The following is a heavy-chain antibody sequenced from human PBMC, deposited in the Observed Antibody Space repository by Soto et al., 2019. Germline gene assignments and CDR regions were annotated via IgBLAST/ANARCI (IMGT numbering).Heavy chain of an antibody. Sequence: PSETLSLTCTVSGGSVSSGRYYWSWIRQPPGKGLEWIGYIYYSGLTNYSPSLKSRVAISIDTSKNQFSLILSSVTAADTAVYFCARWGGFRPDAVCAAPFDPWGQGTLVTVSS. V-gene: IGHV4-61*01. CDR3: ARWGGFRPDAVCAAPFDP. CDR1: GGSVSSGRYY. D-gene: IGHD2-8*01. J-gene: IGHJ5*02. CDR2: IYYSGLT.